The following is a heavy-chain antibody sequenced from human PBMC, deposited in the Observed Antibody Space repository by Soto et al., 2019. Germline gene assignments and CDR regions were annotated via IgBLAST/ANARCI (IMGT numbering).Heavy chain of an antibody. CDR2: INPSGGST. Sequence: QVQLVQSGAEVKKPGASVKVSCKASGYTFTSYYMHWVRQAPGQGLEWMGIINPSGGSTSYAQKFQGRVTMTSDTSTSTVYMELSSLRSEDTAVYYYAREVGYDYSWGSYRLDYWGQGTLVTVSS. D-gene: IGHD3-16*02. V-gene: IGHV1-46*03. J-gene: IGHJ4*02. CDR1: GYTFTSYY. CDR3: AREVGYDYSWGSYRLDY.